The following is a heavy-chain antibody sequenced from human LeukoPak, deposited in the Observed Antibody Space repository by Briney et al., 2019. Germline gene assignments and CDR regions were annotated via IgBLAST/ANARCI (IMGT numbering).Heavy chain of an antibody. V-gene: IGHV3-23*01. CDR2: ITGTGGK. Sequence: GGSLRLSCAVSGFTLTNHGVSWVRQAPGKGLEWVSIITGTGGKYYGDSVKGRFVLSRDNSKNTVYMQMSSLRAEDTATYYCAKDYCRDGNCPFPFLDSWGQGTMVTVSS. D-gene: IGHD2-15*01. CDR1: GFTLTNHG. J-gene: IGHJ4*02. CDR3: AKDYCRDGNCPFPFLDS.